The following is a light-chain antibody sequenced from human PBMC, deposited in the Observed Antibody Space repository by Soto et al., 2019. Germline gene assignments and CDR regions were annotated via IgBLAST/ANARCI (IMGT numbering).Light chain of an antibody. J-gene: IGLJ1*01. Sequence: QSVLTQPRSVSGSPGQSVTISCTGTSSGVGAYNYVSWYQQHPAKAPNLMIYDVSKRPSGVPDRFSGSKSGNTASLTISGLQAEDEGDYYCCSYTNSAYVFGTGTKVTVL. CDR1: SSGVGAYNY. CDR3: CSYTNSAYV. V-gene: IGLV2-11*01. CDR2: DVS.